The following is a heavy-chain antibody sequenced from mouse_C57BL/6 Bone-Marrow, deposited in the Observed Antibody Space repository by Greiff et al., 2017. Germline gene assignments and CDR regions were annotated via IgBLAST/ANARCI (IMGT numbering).Heavy chain of an antibody. CDR1: GFPFTSGYY. Sequence: QVQLKQSGPGLVKPSQSLFLTCSITGFPFTSGYYWSWIRQSPAKPLEWMGYITHSGETIYNPSLQSPISITRDTSKNQFFLQLNSVTTEDTAMYYCAGEDGYYLYWGQGTLVTVSA. D-gene: IGHD2-3*01. J-gene: IGHJ3*01. CDR3: AGEDGYYLY. CDR2: ITHSGET. V-gene: IGHV12-3*01.